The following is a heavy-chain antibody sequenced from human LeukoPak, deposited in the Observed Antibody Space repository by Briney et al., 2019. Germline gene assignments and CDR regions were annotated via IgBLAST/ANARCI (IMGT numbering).Heavy chain of an antibody. CDR2: ISGGGRTT. J-gene: IGHJ4*02. CDR3: YSSDWYGLHYFDL. Sequence: GGSLRLSCEASGFTFSSYEMNWVRQAPGRGLEWISYISGGGRTTYYADSVKGRFTISRDNAKNSLYLQMNSLRVEDTAIYYCYSSDWYGLHYFDLWGQGALVTVSS. V-gene: IGHV3-48*03. CDR1: GFTFSSYE. D-gene: IGHD6-19*01.